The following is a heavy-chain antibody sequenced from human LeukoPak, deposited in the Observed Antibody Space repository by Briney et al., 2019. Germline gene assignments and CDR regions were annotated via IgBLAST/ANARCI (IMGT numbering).Heavy chain of an antibody. CDR1: GFTFSSYA. CDR2: ISYDGRNK. CDR3: VKDGGSGWYFVGYYYYGMDV. Sequence: PGGSLRLSCAASGFTFSSYAMLWVRQAPGQGLKWVAVISYDGRNKYYADSVKGRFTIARDNSKNTMYLQMNSLSAEDTAEYYSVKDGGSGWYFVGYYYYGMDVWGQGTTVTVSS. J-gene: IGHJ6*02. V-gene: IGHV3-30*04. D-gene: IGHD6-19*01.